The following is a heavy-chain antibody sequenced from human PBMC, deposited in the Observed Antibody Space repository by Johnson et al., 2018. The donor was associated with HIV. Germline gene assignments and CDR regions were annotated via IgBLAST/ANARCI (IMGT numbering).Heavy chain of an antibody. J-gene: IGHJ3*02. Sequence: EKLVESGGVVVQPGGSLRLSCAASGFTFDDYAMHWVRQAPGKGLEWVSVIYSGGSTYYADSVKGRFAISRDNAKNSLYLQMNSLRAEDTAVYYCATFGGGSFHAFDIWGQGTMVTVSS. CDR1: GFTFDDYA. D-gene: IGHD1-26*01. CDR2: IYSGGST. V-gene: IGHV3-20*04. CDR3: ATFGGGSFHAFDI.